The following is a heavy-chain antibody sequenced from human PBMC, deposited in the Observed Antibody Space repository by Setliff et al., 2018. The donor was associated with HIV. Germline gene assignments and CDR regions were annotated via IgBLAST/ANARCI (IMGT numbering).Heavy chain of an antibody. CDR3: TRCGPLHCDAFGI. V-gene: IGHV3-49*04. CDR1: GFSFGAYG. J-gene: IGHJ3*02. D-gene: IGHD2-21*01. CDR2: IRSKTYGETT. Sequence: GGSLRLSCVLSGFSFGAYGLSWVRQAPGKGLEWVGFIRSKTYGETTEYAASVRGRFTISRDDSKSIAYLQMNSLKIEDTAVYYCTRCGPLHCDAFGIWGQGTMVTVSS.